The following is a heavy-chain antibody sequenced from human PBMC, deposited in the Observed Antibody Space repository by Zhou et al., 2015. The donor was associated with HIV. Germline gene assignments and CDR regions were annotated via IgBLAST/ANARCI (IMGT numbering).Heavy chain of an antibody. D-gene: IGHD3-22*01. V-gene: IGHV1-69*06. CDR2: ITPMFETQ. J-gene: IGHJ3*01. Sequence: QVQLVQSGAEVKKPGSSVKVSCKASGGTFSGSDISWVRQAPGQGLEWMGTITPMFETQTYAERFRARLTITVDKSTSAAYMELSSLTSEDAAVYFCARSSVNHDYAFDLWGQGTKVIVSS. CDR1: GGTFSGSD. CDR3: ARSSVNHDYAFDL.